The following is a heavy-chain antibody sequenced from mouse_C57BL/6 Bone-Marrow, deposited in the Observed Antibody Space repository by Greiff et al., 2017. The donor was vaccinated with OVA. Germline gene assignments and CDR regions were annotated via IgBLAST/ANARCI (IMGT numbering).Heavy chain of an antibody. CDR2: IYPGSGST. CDR1: GYTFTSYW. J-gene: IGHJ3*01. V-gene: IGHV1-55*01. Sequence: VQLQQPGAELVKPGASVKMSCKASGYTFTSYWITWVKQRPGQGLEWIGDIYPGSGSTNYNEKFKSKATLTVDTSSSTAYMQLSSLTSEDSAVYDCAILYYGSSWFAYWGQGTLVTVSA. CDR3: AILYYGSSWFAY. D-gene: IGHD1-1*01.